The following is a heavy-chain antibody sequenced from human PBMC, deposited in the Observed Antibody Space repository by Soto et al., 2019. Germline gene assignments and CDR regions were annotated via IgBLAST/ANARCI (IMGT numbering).Heavy chain of an antibody. CDR1: GFTFSSYA. CDR3: ANIGAGSINSWYLLDF. Sequence: EVQLLESGGSLVQPGGSLRLSCAASGFTFSSYAMNWVRQAPGRGLEWVSRVSGDGGSTYYADSVKGRFTISRDNSKNTLAVQMNSLRAEDTAGYLCANIGAGSINSWYLLDFWGQGTLVTVSS. D-gene: IGHD6-13*01. J-gene: IGHJ4*02. V-gene: IGHV3-23*01. CDR2: VSGDGGST.